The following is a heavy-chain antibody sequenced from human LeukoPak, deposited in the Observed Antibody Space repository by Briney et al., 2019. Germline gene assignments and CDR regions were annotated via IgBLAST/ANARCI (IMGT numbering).Heavy chain of an antibody. J-gene: IGHJ6*03. Sequence: GASVKVSCKASGYTFTNYAISWVRQAPGQGLEWMGWISGYNGKTNYAQKLQGRVTMTTDTSTSTVYMDLRSLRSEDTAVYYCANGDYLSVDYYHYMDVWGKGTTVTVSS. CDR3: ANGDYLSVDYYHYMDV. CDR2: ISGYNGKT. D-gene: IGHD4-17*01. CDR1: GYTFTNYA. V-gene: IGHV1-18*01.